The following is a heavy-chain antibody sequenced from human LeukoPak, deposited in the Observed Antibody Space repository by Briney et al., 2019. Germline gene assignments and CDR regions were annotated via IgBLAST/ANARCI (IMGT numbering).Heavy chain of an antibody. CDR3: ARDLSSSWYGGAFDI. CDR1: GYTFTGYY. CDR2: INPNSGGT. V-gene: IGHV1-2*02. Sequence: GASVKVSCKASGYTFTGYYMHWVRQAPGQGLEWMGWINPNSGGTNYAQKFQGRVTMTRDTSISTAYMELSRLRSDDTAVYYCARDLSSSWYGGAFDIWGQGTMVTVSS. J-gene: IGHJ3*02. D-gene: IGHD6-13*01.